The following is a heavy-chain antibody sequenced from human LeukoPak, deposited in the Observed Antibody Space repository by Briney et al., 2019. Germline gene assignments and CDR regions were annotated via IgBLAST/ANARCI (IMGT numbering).Heavy chain of an antibody. Sequence: GGSLRLSREASGFIFSNYGMHWVRQAPGKGLEWVALVWYDGKTKFHADSVKGRFTISRDNSGNTLFLQMSSLRVEDTAIYYCAREWGRIAVAGGPGYWGQGALVTVSS. CDR1: GFIFSNYG. V-gene: IGHV3-33*01. D-gene: IGHD6-19*01. CDR2: VWYDGKTK. CDR3: AREWGRIAVAGGPGY. J-gene: IGHJ4*02.